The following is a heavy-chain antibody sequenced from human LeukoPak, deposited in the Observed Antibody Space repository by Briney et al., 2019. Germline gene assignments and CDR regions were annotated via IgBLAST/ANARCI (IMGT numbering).Heavy chain of an antibody. D-gene: IGHD3-22*01. CDR1: GYTFTGYY. J-gene: IGHJ3*02. Sequence: ASVKVSCKASGYTFTGYYIHWVRQAPGQGLAWMGIINPRSGSTNYAQRIQGRVTMTRDTSTSTVYMELSSLRSEDTAVYYCASSEYDRSGNGAFDIWGQGTMVTVSS. V-gene: IGHV1-46*01. CDR2: INPRSGST. CDR3: ASSEYDRSGNGAFDI.